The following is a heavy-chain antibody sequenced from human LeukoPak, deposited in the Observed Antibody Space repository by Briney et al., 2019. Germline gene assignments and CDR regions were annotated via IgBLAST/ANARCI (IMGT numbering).Heavy chain of an antibody. J-gene: IGHJ4*02. D-gene: IGHD4-23*01. CDR2: IYTSGST. CDR3: ARVLSGGNSGAHY. CDR1: GGSIRSGSYY. Sequence: SETLSLTCTVSGGSIRSGSYYWSWIRQPAGKGLEWIGRIYTSGSTNYNPSLKSRVTISLDTSKNQFSLKLSSVTAADTAVYYCARVLSGGNSGAHYWGQGTLVIVSS. V-gene: IGHV4-61*02.